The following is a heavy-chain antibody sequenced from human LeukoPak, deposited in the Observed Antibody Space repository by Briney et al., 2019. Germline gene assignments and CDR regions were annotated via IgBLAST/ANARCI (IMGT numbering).Heavy chain of an antibody. CDR2: IDGDGSST. CDR3: ARTIVGAAFDY. Sequence: GGSLRLSCAASGFTFSSYWMHWVRQAPGKGLVWVSRIDGDGSSTSYADSVKGRFTISRDNAKHTLYLQMNSLRAEDTAVYYCARTIVGAAFDYWGQGTLVTVSS. J-gene: IGHJ4*02. CDR1: GFTFSSYW. V-gene: IGHV3-74*01. D-gene: IGHD1-26*01.